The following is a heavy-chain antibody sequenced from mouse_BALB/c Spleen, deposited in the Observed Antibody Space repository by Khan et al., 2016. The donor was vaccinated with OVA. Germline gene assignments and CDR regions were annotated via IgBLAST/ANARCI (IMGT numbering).Heavy chain of an antibody. Sequence: EVQLQESGPGLVTPSQSLSLTCTVTGYSITSEFAWNWIRQFPGNKLEWMGYISYSGNTRYNPSLKSLISITRDTSRNQFFLQLNSVTTEDTATYYGARKDYYDYDPFPYWGQGTLVTVSA. D-gene: IGHD2-4*01. CDR1: GYSITSEFA. J-gene: IGHJ3*01. CDR2: ISYSGNT. V-gene: IGHV3-2*02. CDR3: ARKDYYDYDPFPY.